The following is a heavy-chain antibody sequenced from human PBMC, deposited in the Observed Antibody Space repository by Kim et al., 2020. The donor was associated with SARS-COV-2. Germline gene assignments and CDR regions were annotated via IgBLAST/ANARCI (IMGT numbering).Heavy chain of an antibody. CDR2: IHYSGST. D-gene: IGHD6-6*01. CDR1: GGSISSSSYY. CDR3: SRQRPRRDNWFDP. V-gene: IGHV4-39*01. J-gene: IGHJ5*02. Sequence: SETLSLTCTVSGGSISSSSYYWGWIRQPPGKGLEWIGSIHYSGSTYYNPSLKSRVTISVDTSKNQFSLKLSPVTAANTAVYYCSRQRPRRDNWFDPWGQGTLVTVSS.